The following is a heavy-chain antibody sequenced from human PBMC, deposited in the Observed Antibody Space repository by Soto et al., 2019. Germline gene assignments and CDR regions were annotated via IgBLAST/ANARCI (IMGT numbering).Heavy chain of an antibody. Sequence: DVQLVESGGGVVQPGGSLRLSCAASGFTFSAYSMNWVRQAPGKGLEWVSHITSSSGTIYYADSVKGRFTISRDNAKNSLYLQMDSLRAEDTAVYYCARWTTLFGVVNWGKGTTVTVSS. CDR3: ARWTTLFGVVN. CDR2: ITSSSGTI. J-gene: IGHJ6*04. D-gene: IGHD3-3*01. V-gene: IGHV3-48*01. CDR1: GFTFSAYS.